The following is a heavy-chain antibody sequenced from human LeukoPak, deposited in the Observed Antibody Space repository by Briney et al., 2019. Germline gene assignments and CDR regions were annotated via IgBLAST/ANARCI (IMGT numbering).Heavy chain of an antibody. J-gene: IGHJ5*02. D-gene: IGHD2-2*01. CDR3: ARGYCSSTSCYLNWFDP. CDR1: GGSISSHY. Sequence: SETLSLTCTVSGGSISSHYWGWIRQPPGKGLEWIGYIYYSGSTNYNPSLKSRVTISVDTSKNQFSLKLSSVTAADTAVYYCARGYCSSTSCYLNWFDPWGQGTLVTVSS. CDR2: IYYSGST. V-gene: IGHV4-59*11.